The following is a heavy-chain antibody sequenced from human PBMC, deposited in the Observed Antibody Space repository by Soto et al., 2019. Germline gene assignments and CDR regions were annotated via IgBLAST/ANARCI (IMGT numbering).Heavy chain of an antibody. CDR3: ARDLDFRTSYYYYYGMDV. V-gene: IGHV4-31*03. D-gene: IGHD3-3*01. CDR1: GGSISSGGYY. Sequence: PSETLSLTCTVSGGSISSGGYYWSWIRQHPGKGLEWIGYIYYSGSTYYNPSLKSRVTISVDTSKNQFSLKPSSVTAADTAVYYCARDLDFRTSYYYYYGMDVWGQGTTVTVSS. J-gene: IGHJ6*02. CDR2: IYYSGST.